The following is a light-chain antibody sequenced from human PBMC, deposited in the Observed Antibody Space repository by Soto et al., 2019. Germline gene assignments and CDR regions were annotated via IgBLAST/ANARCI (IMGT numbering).Light chain of an antibody. V-gene: IGKV1-5*01. CDR2: DAS. Sequence: DLQVTQSHSTLHASVGDRVTITCRASQSMSSWLAWYQQKPGKAPKLLIYDASSLGSGVPSRFSGSGSGTEFTLTISSLQPDDFATYYCQQYNSYSPTFGQGTKVDI. CDR3: QQYNSYSPT. CDR1: QSMSSW. J-gene: IGKJ1*01.